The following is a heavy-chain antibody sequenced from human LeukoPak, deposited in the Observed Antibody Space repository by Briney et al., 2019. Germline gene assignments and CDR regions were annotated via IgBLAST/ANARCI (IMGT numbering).Heavy chain of an antibody. CDR3: ARVRTGELDY. Sequence: ASVKVSCKASGYTFTNYTLNWVRQAPGQGLEWMGWIDTNTGNPTYAQGFIGRFVFSLDTPVTTAYLQTSSLKAEDTAVYYCARVRTGELDYWGQGTLVTVSS. CDR1: GYTFTNYT. V-gene: IGHV7-4-1*02. CDR2: IDTNTGNP. D-gene: IGHD7-27*01. J-gene: IGHJ4*02.